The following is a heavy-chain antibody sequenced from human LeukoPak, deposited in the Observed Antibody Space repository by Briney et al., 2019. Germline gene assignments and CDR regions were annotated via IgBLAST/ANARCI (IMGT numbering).Heavy chain of an antibody. CDR3: AKLLRGVIAPYLDS. CDR1: GLTFSSSA. J-gene: IGHJ4*02. V-gene: IGHV3-23*01. D-gene: IGHD3-10*01. Sequence: GGSLRLSCAASGLTFSSSAMSSVRQAPGEGLEWVSAISGNGDRTHYADSVKGPFTVSRDTSTNTLFLQLTSLRAEETAIYYCAKLLRGVIAPYLDSWGQGTLVTVSS. CDR2: ISGNGDRT.